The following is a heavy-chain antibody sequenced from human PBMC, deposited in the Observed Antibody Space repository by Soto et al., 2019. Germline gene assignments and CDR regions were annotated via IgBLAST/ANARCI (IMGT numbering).Heavy chain of an antibody. Sequence: PGESLKISCKGSGCSFTSYWIGWVRQMPGKGLEWMGIIYPGDSDTRYSPSFQGQVTISADKSISTAYLQWSSLRASDTAMYYCARQSGYYYGSGSAPLGYYYMDVWGKGTTVTVSS. D-gene: IGHD3-10*01. CDR3: ARQSGYYYGSGSAPLGYYYMDV. V-gene: IGHV5-51*01. J-gene: IGHJ6*03. CDR2: IYPGDSDT. CDR1: GCSFTSYW.